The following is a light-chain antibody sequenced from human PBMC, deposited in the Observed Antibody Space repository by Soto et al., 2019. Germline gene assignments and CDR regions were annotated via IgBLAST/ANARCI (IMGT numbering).Light chain of an antibody. CDR1: QNIRSS. J-gene: IGKJ4*01. CDR3: QQYNNWPGT. Sequence: EVVMTQSPASLSASPGERVTLSCRASQNIRSSLAWYQQKPGQAPRLLIYGASTRATGIPARFSGSGSGTEFTLTISSLQSEDFAVYYCQQYNNWPGTFGGGTKVDIK. CDR2: GAS. V-gene: IGKV3-15*01.